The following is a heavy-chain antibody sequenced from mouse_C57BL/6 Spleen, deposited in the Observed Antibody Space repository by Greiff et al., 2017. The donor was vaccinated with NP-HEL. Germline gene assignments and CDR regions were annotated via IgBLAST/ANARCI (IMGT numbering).Heavy chain of an antibody. V-gene: IGHV6-3*01. D-gene: IGHD2-5*01. CDR1: GFTFSNYW. J-gene: IGHJ3*01. CDR3: TAYYSNYEGCAY. Sequence: EVKLVESGGGLVQPGGSMKLSCVASGFTFSNYWMNWVRQSPEKGLEWVAQIRLKSDNYATHYAESVKGRFTISRDDSKSSVYLQMNNLRAEDTGIYYCTAYYSNYEGCAYWGQGTLVTVSA. CDR2: IRLKSDNYAT.